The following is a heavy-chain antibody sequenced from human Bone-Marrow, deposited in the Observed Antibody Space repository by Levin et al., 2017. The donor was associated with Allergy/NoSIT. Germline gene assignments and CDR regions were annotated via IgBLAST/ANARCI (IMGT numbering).Heavy chain of an antibody. CDR1: GFSLSTNGMR. D-gene: IGHD2-8*02. Sequence: QTLSLTCSFSGFSLSTNGMRLSWIRQPPGKALEWLARIDWDDEKFYSASLKARLTISKDTSKNQVVLTMTNMAPVDTATYYCARTYCTGGRGCYGLSWHFDLWGRGTLVTVSS. J-gene: IGHJ2*01. CDR2: IDWDDEK. V-gene: IGHV2-70*04. CDR3: ARTYCTGGRGCYGLSWHFDL.